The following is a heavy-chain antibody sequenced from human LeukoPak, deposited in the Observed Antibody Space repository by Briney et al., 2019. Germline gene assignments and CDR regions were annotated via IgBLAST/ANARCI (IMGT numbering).Heavy chain of an antibody. Sequence: GGSLRLSCAASGFTFSSYAMSWVRQAPGKGLEWVGRIKSKTDGGTTDYAAPVKGRFTISRDDSKNTLYLQMNSLKTEDTAVYYCTTESVDYYDSSGLDYWSQGTLVTVSS. CDR3: TTESVDYYDSSGLDY. CDR2: IKSKTDGGTT. V-gene: IGHV3-15*01. CDR1: GFTFSSYA. D-gene: IGHD3-22*01. J-gene: IGHJ4*02.